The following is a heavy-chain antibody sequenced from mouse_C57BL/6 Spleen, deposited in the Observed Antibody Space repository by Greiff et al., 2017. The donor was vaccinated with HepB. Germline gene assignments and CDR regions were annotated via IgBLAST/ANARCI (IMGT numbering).Heavy chain of an antibody. CDR1: GFSLSTSGMG. CDR2: IYWDDDK. Sequence: QVQLKESGPGILQSSQTLSLTCSFSGFSLSTSGMGVSWIRQPSGKGLEWLAHIYWDDDKRYNPSLKSRPTISKDTSRNQVFLKITSVDTADTATYYGARRAPGYGSSYGYFDVWGTGTTVTVSS. V-gene: IGHV8-12*01. J-gene: IGHJ1*03. CDR3: ARRAPGYGSSYGYFDV. D-gene: IGHD1-1*01.